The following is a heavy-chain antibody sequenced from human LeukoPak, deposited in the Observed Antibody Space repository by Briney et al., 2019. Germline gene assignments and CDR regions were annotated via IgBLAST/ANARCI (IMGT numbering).Heavy chain of an antibody. V-gene: IGHV3-21*01. CDR2: ISSSSSYI. CDR3: AREGSGTYYFDY. D-gene: IGHD3-10*01. CDR1: GFTFSSYN. J-gene: IGHJ4*02. Sequence: GGSLRLSCAASGFTFSSYNMNWVRQAPGKGLEWVSSISSSSSYIYYADSVKGRFTISRDNAKNSLYLQMNSLRAEDTAVYYCAREGSGTYYFDYWGQGTLVTVSS.